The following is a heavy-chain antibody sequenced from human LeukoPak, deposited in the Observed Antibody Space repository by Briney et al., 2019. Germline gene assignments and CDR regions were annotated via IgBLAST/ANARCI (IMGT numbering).Heavy chain of an antibody. D-gene: IGHD6-25*01. Sequence: LSLTCTVSGGSISSGSYYWSWVRQAPGKGLEWVSAISGSGGSTYYADSVKGRFTISRDNSKNTLYLQMNSLRAEDTAVYYCAKDPYPVAAAFDIWGQGTMVTVSS. CDR2: ISGSGGST. CDR3: AKDPYPVAAAFDI. J-gene: IGHJ3*02. CDR1: GGSISSGSYY. V-gene: IGHV3-23*01.